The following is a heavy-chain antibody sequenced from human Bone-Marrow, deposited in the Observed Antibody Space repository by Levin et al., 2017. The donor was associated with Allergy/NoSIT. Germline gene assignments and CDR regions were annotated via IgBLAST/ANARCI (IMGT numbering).Heavy chain of an antibody. CDR1: GFSFSSYA. D-gene: IGHD1-26*01. J-gene: IGHJ6*02. V-gene: IGHV3-23*01. CDR2: ISGDGVNT. CDR3: AKDFSGDEWPYGLDV. Sequence: GGSLRLSCAASGFSFSSYAMAWVRQAPGEGLEWVSAISGDGVNTFHADSVRGRFIISRDNSANTLFLQMNSLTAEDTAIYYCAKDFSGDEWPYGLDVWGQGTPVTVSS.